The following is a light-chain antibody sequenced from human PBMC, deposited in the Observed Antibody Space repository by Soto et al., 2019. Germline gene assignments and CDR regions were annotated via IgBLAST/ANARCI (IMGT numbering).Light chain of an antibody. CDR2: GAS. J-gene: IGKJ1*01. CDR3: QQYGSSPET. V-gene: IGKV3-20*01. CDR1: QRVSSSY. Sequence: EIVLTQSPGTLSFSPGERATLSCRASQRVSSSYLAWYQQKPGQAPRLLIYGASSRATGIPDRFSGSGSGTDFTLTINRLEPEDFAVYYCQQYGSSPETFGQGTKVEIK.